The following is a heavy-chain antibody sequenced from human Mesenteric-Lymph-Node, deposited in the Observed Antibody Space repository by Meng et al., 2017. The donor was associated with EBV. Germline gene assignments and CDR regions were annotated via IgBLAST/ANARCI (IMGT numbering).Heavy chain of an antibody. D-gene: IGHD3-22*01. CDR3: SHTDYFDNTGHH. CDR2: INPRSGAT. V-gene: IGHV1-2*06. J-gene: IGHJ4*02. Sequence: QVQRVQSGAEVKKPGASVKVSCKASAYSYSGYYLHWVRQAPGQGLEWMGRINPRSGATSYAEKFQGRLAMTGDTSVSTAYMELASLRSDDTAVYFCSHTDYFDNTGHHWGQGTLVTVSS. CDR1: AYSYSGYY.